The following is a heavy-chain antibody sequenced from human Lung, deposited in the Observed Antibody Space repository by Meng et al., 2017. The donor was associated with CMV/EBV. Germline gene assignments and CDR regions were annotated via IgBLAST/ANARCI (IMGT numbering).Heavy chain of an antibody. CDR3: ARQDIVVVPAAIVDY. CDR1: GGSISSSSYY. J-gene: IGHJ4*02. D-gene: IGHD2-2*01. Sequence: SXTXSLXCTVSGGSISSSSYYWGWIRQPPGKGLEWIGSIYYSGSTYYNPSLKSRVTISVDTSKNQFSLKLSSVTAADTAVYYCARQDIVVVPAAIVDYWGQGXLVTVSS. CDR2: IYYSGST. V-gene: IGHV4-39*01.